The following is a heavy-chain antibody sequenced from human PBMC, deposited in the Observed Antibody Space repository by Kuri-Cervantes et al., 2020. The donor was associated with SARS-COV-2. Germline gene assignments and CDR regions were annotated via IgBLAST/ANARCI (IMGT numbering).Heavy chain of an antibody. Sequence: GESLKISCAASGFIFDDFAMHWVRQAPGKGLEWVSLISWDGGSTYYADSVKGRFTISRDNSKNTLYLQMNSLRAEDTAVYYCAKEYNYGLLTLDYWGQGTLVTVSS. V-gene: IGHV3-43D*04. D-gene: IGHD5-18*01. CDR2: ISWDGGST. CDR3: AKEYNYGLLTLDY. J-gene: IGHJ4*02. CDR1: GFIFDDFA.